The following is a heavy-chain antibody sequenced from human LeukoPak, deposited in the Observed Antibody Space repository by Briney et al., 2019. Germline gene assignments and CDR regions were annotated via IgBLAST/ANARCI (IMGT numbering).Heavy chain of an antibody. CDR3: PSYFHYGDYASLWY. V-gene: IGHV3-53*01. J-gene: IGHJ4*02. CDR2: IYSGGST. D-gene: IGHD4-17*01. Sequence: AGGSLRLSCAASGFTVSSNYMSWVRQAPGKGLEWVSVIYSGGSTYYADSVKGRFTISRDNSRNTLYLQMNSLRAEDTAVYYLPSYFHYGDYASLWYWGQGPWSPSPQ. CDR1: GFTVSSNY.